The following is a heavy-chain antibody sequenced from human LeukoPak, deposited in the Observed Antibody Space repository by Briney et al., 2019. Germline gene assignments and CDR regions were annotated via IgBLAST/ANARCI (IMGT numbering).Heavy chain of an antibody. CDR3: ASSEGYYYYYYMDV. Sequence: SVKVSCKASGGTFSSYAISWVRQAPGQGLEWMGGIIPIFGTANYAQKFQGRVTITADESTSTAYMELSSLRSEETAVYYCASSEGYYYYYYMDVWGKGTTVTVSS. J-gene: IGHJ6*03. V-gene: IGHV1-69*01. CDR2: IIPIFGTA. CDR1: GGTFSSYA.